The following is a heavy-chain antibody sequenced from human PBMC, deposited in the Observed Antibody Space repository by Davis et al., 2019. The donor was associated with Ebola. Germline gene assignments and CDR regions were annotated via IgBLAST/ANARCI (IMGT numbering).Heavy chain of an antibody. CDR1: GFVFSSYV. D-gene: IGHD6-13*01. Sequence: GESLKISCAASGFVFSSYVMSWVRRAPGKGLEWVSTLGLSADTYYADSVKGRFTISRDNSKNTLYLQMNSLRAEDTAVYYCAKDQNSAGAGRGRFDYWGQGTLVTVSS. CDR2: LGLSADT. V-gene: IGHV3-23*01. CDR3: AKDQNSAGAGRGRFDY. J-gene: IGHJ4*02.